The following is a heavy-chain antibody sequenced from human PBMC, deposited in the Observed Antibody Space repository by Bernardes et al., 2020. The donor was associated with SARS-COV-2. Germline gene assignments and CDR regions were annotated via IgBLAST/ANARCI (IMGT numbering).Heavy chain of an antibody. D-gene: IGHD5-12*01. Sequence: GGSLRLSCAASGFTVSNKYMSWVRQAPGKGLEWVSVIYSAGSTYYADTVRGRFTISRDNSKNTLYLQMNSLRAEDTAVYYCTRAWGGYSYGGWFDPWGQGTLVTVSS. CDR1: GFTVSNKY. CDR2: IYSAGST. V-gene: IGHV3-53*01. J-gene: IGHJ5*02. CDR3: TRAWGGYSYGGWFDP.